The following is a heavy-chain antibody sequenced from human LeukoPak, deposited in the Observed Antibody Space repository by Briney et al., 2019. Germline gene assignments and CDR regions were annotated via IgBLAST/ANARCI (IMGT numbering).Heavy chain of an antibody. Sequence: GGSLRLSCAASGFTFSSYGMSWVRQAPGKGLDWVAFIWSHGGEQYYADSVKGRFTISRDNSKNTLYLQMNSLRAEDTAVYYCAKAVGDTAMDQWGQGTLVTVSS. J-gene: IGHJ4*02. D-gene: IGHD5-18*01. CDR2: IWSHGGEQ. CDR3: AKAVGDTAMDQ. CDR1: GFTFSSYG. V-gene: IGHV3-30*02.